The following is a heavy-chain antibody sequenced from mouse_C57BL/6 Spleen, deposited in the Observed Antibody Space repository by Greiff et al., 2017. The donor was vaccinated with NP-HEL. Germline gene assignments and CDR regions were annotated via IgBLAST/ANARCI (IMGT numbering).Heavy chain of an antibody. V-gene: IGHV1-26*01. CDR2: INPNNGGT. Sequence: EVQLQQSGPELVKPGASVKISCKASGYTFTDYYMNWVKQSHGKSLEWIGDINPNNGGTSYNQKFKGKATLTVDKSSSTAYMELRSLTSEDSAVYYCARNYYGSPVYFDYWGQGTTLTVSS. CDR3: ARNYYGSPVYFDY. D-gene: IGHD1-1*01. J-gene: IGHJ2*01. CDR1: GYTFTDYY.